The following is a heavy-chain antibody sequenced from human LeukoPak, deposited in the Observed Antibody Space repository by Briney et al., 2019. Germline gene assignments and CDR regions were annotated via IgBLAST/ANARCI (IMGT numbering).Heavy chain of an antibody. D-gene: IGHD1-26*01. Sequence: SETLSLTCTVPGGSISSGDYYWSWIRQPPGKGLEWIGYICYSGSTYYNPSLKSRVTISVDTSKNQFSLKLSSVTAADTAVYYCAREWVLVDWGQGTMVTVSS. CDR1: GGSISSGDYY. V-gene: IGHV4-30-4*08. CDR3: AREWVLVD. J-gene: IGHJ3*01. CDR2: ICYSGST.